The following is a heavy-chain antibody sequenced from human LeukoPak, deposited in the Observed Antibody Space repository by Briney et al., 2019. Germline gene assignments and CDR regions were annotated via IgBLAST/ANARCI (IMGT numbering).Heavy chain of an antibody. CDR3: ARELYSGSGRDYFDY. D-gene: IGHD6-6*01. CDR2: IYYSGST. CDR1: GASISSYY. V-gene: IGHV4-59*12. Sequence: SETLSLTCTVSGASISSYYWSWIRQPPGKGLEWIGYIYYSGSTNYNPSLKSRVTISLDTSKNQLSLKLSSVTAADTAVYYCARELYSGSGRDYFDYWGQGTLVTVSS. J-gene: IGHJ4*02.